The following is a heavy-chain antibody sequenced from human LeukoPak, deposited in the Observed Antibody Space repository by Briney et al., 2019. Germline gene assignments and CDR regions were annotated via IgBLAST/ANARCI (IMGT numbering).Heavy chain of an antibody. CDR1: GGSISSNSFF. CDR3: ARGAQAWYYFDY. J-gene: IGHJ4*02. CDR2: IFTRGSI. V-gene: IGHV4-61*09. D-gene: IGHD6-13*01. Sequence: PSETLSLTCSVSGGSISSNSFFWSWIRQPAGKGLEWIGHIFTRGSIYYNPSLISRVTISADTPRNQFSLELTSVSAADTAVYYCARGAQAWYYFDYWGQGRLVTVSA.